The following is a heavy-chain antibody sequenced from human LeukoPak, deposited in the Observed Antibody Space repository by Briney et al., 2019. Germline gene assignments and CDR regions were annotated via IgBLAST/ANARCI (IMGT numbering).Heavy chain of an antibody. CDR1: GGSISSYY. V-gene: IGHV4-59*12. CDR3: ARDAQNDSSGWYGLDY. Sequence: KPSETLSLTCTVSGGSISSYYWSWIRQPPGKGLEWIGYIYYSGSTNYNPSLKSRVTISVDTSKNQFSLKLSSVTAADTAVYYCARDAQNDSSGWYGLDYWGQGTLVTVSS. J-gene: IGHJ4*02. CDR2: IYYSGST. D-gene: IGHD6-19*01.